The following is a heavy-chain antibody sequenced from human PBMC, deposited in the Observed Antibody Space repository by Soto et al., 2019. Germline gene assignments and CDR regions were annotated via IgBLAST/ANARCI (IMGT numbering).Heavy chain of an antibody. Sequence: EVHLLESGGALVQPGGSLRLSCAASGFTFISSALNWVRQAPGKGLEWVSIIGAGGANIYNADSVKGRFTISRDDSKNTVYLQMNTLRAEDTATYYCVFHFNNYQSYSWGQGTQVIVSS. CDR1: GFTFISSA. CDR2: IGAGGANI. V-gene: IGHV3-23*01. CDR3: VFHFNNYQSYS. J-gene: IGHJ4*02. D-gene: IGHD2-2*01.